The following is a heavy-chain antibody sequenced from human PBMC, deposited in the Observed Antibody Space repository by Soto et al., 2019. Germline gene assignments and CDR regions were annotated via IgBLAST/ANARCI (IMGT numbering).Heavy chain of an antibody. D-gene: IGHD4-17*01. Sequence: EVQLLESGGDLVQPGGSLRLSCAASGFTFSNYAMTWVRQAPGKGLEWVSDIRGSGGRTYYADSVKGRFTISRDNSKNTLYLQMNSLRAEDTAVYYCAKPQNYGDYNWYFGLWGSGPLVTVSS. CDR2: IRGSGGRT. CDR3: AKPQNYGDYNWYFGL. V-gene: IGHV3-23*01. J-gene: IGHJ2*01. CDR1: GFTFSNYA.